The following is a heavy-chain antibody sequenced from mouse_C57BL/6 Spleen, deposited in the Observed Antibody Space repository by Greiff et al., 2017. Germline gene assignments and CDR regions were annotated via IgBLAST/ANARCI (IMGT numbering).Heavy chain of an antibody. CDR1: GFTFSDYG. J-gene: IGHJ4*01. V-gene: IGHV5-17*01. Sequence: DVHLVESGGGLVKPGGSLKLSCAASGFTFSDYGMHWVRQAPEKGLEWVAYISSGSSTIYYADTVKGRFTISRDNAKNTLFLQMTSLRSEDTAMYYCAREVKYYYAMDYWGQGTSVTVSS. CDR3: AREVKYYYAMDY. CDR2: ISSGSSTI.